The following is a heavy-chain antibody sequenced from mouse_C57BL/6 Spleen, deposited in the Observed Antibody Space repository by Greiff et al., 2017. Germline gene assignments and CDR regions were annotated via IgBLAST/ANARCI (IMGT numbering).Heavy chain of an antibody. CDR1: GYTFTSYW. Sequence: QVQLQQPGAELVRPGSSVKLSCKASGYTFTSYWMHWVKQRPIQGLEWIGNIDPSDSETHYNQKFKDKATLTVDKSSSTAYMQLSSLTSEDSAVYYCARSPLYYGYFDYWGQGTTLTVSS. J-gene: IGHJ2*01. D-gene: IGHD2-1*01. CDR3: ARSPLYYGYFDY. V-gene: IGHV1-52*01. CDR2: IDPSDSET.